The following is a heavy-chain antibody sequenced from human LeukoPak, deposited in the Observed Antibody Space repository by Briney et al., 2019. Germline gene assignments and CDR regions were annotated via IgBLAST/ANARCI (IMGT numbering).Heavy chain of an antibody. CDR2: IYPGDSDT. J-gene: IGHJ5*02. CDR3: ARTTDTAMVNWFDP. V-gene: IGHV5-51*01. Sequence: GESLKISCKGSGYSFTSYWIGWVRQMPGKGLEWMGIIYPGDSDTRYSPSFQGQVTISADKSISTAYLQWSSLKASDAATYYCARTTDTAMVNWFDPWGQGTLVTVSS. D-gene: IGHD5-18*01. CDR1: GYSFTSYW.